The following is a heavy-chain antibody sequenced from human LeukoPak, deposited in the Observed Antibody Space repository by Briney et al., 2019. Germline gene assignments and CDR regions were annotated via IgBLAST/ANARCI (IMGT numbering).Heavy chain of an antibody. CDR2: ISGSGGST. CDR1: GFTFSSYA. D-gene: IGHD3-9*01. CDR3: AKPYSGTILTGWFDP. V-gene: IGHV3-23*01. Sequence: GGSLRLSCAASGFTFSSYAMTWVRQAPGKGLEWVSIISGSGGSTSYADSVKGRFTISRDNSKNTLYQQMNSLRAEDTALYYCAKPYSGTILTGWFDPWGQGTLVTVSS. J-gene: IGHJ5*02.